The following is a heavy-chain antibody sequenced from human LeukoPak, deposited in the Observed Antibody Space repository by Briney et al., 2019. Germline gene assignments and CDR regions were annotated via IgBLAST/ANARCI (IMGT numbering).Heavy chain of an antibody. CDR1: GFTFSIYS. V-gene: IGHV3-48*01. Sequence: GGSLRLSSAASGFTFSIYSMNWVRQAPGKGLEWISYITSSSGTIYYTDSVKGRFTISRDNAKNSLYLQMSSLRAEDTAVYYCARVAPGHDIGRGYFDYWGQGTLVTVSS. J-gene: IGHJ4*02. CDR2: ITSSSGTI. D-gene: IGHD2-21*01. CDR3: ARVAPGHDIGRGYFDY.